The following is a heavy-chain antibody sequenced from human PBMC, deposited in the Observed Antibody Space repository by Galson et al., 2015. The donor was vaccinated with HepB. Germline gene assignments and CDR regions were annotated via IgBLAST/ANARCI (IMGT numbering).Heavy chain of an antibody. V-gene: IGHV1-18*04. CDR2: ISANSGDT. CDR1: GYTFTGYG. J-gene: IGHJ4*02. D-gene: IGHD3-3*01. Sequence: SVKVSCKASGYTFTGYGISWVRQAPGQGLEWMGWISANSGDTKYAQNLQGRVTLTRNTSTSTAYLELSSLRSDDTATYYCASDGENRFDYWGQGTLVTVSS. CDR3: ASDGENRFDY.